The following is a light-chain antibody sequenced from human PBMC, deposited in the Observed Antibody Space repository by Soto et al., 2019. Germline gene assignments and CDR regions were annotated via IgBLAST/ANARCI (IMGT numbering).Light chain of an antibody. J-gene: IGLJ1*01. CDR3: VAWDDSLRAYV. CDR2: NKS. CDR1: RSNIGTNT. Sequence: QSVLTQAPSVSATPGQRVTVSCSGGRSNIGTNTVNWYQQLPGTAPNLLIYNKSQRPSGVPDRFSGSKSGTSASLAINGLQSEDEADYYCVAWDDSLRAYVFGSGTKLTVL. V-gene: IGLV1-44*01.